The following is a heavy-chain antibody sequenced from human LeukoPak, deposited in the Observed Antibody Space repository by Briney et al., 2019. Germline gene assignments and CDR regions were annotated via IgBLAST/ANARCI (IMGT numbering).Heavy chain of an antibody. CDR2: IYYSGST. CDR3: ARRLVELDV. D-gene: IGHD3-22*01. Sequence: SETLSLTCTVSGGSISSYYWSWIRQPPGKGLEWIGYIYYSGSTNYNPSLKSRATISVDTSKNQFSLKLSSVTAADTAVYYCARRLVELDVWGQGTTVTVSS. J-gene: IGHJ6*02. V-gene: IGHV4-59*08. CDR1: GGSISSYY.